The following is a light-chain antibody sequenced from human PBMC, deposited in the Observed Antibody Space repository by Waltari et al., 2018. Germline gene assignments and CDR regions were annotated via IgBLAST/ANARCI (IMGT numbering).Light chain of an antibody. J-gene: IGKJ1*01. CDR2: KVS. V-gene: IGKV2-30*01. CDR3: MQGTHWPRT. Sequence: DVVMTQSPLSLPVTLGQPASIFCRPSQSLLYSAGNTYLNWFHQRPGQSPRRLIYKVSNRDSGVPDRFSGSGSGTDFTLKISRVEAEDVGIYYCMQGTHWPRTFGQGTKVEIK. CDR1: QSLLYSAGNTY.